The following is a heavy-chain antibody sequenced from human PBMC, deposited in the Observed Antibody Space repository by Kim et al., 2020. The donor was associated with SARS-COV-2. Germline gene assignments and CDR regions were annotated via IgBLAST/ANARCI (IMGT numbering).Heavy chain of an antibody. D-gene: IGHD3-16*02. Sequence: TNYAQKFQERVTITRDMSTSTAYMELSSLRSEDTAVYYCAADLGGVIPNYWGQGTLVTVSS. CDR3: AADLGGVIPNY. V-gene: IGHV1-58*01. J-gene: IGHJ4*02. CDR2: T.